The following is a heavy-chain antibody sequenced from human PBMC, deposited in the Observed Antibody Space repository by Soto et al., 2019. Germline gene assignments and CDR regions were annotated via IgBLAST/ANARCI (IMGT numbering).Heavy chain of an antibody. V-gene: IGHV1-8*01. CDR3: ARGRLVAGTVDY. J-gene: IGHJ4*02. CDR2: MNPSTGST. CDR1: GYTFTSYD. Sequence: QVQLVQSGAEVKKPGASVKVSCKAPGYTFTSYDIKWVRQATGQGLEWMGWMNPSTGSTGFAQKFQGRVTMISNTSISTAYLELSSLTSEDTAVYYCARGRLVAGTVDYWGQGTLVTVSS. D-gene: IGHD1-7*01.